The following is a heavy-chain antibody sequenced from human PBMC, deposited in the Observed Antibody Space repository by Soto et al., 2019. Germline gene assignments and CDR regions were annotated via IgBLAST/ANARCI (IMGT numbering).Heavy chain of an antibody. CDR1: GFTFSSYS. Sequence: KPGGSLRLSCAASGFTFSSYSMNWVRQAPGKGLEWVSSISSSSSYIYYADSVKGRFTISRDNAKNSLYLQMNSLRAEDTAVYYRARDLWRELPSVDYWGQGTLVTVSS. V-gene: IGHV3-21*01. J-gene: IGHJ4*02. D-gene: IGHD1-26*01. CDR2: ISSSSSYI. CDR3: ARDLWRELPSVDY.